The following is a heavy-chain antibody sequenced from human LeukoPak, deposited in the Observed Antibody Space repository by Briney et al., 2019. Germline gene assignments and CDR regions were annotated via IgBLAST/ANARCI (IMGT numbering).Heavy chain of an antibody. Sequence: SETLSLTCTVSGGSISSYYWSWIRQPPGKGLEWIGYIYYSGSTNYNPSLKSRVTISLDTSKNQFSLKLSSVSAEDTALYYCARGGGDYYDSSGIFDYWGQGTLVTVSS. J-gene: IGHJ4*02. V-gene: IGHV4-59*08. CDR1: GGSISSYY. CDR3: ARGGGDYYDSSGIFDY. D-gene: IGHD3-22*01. CDR2: IYYSGST.